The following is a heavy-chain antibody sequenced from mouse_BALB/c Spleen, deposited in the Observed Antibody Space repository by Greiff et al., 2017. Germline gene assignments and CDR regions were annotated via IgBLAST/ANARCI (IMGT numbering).Heavy chain of an antibody. CDR1: GFSLTSYG. V-gene: IGHV2-9*02. CDR2: IWAGGST. CDR3: ARGGYGNYPYAMDY. Sequence: VQLVESGPGLVAPSQSLSITCTVSGFSLTSYGVHWVRQPPGKGLEWLGVIWAGGSTNYNSALMSRLSISKDNSKSQVFLKMNSLQTDDTAMYYCARGGYGNYPYAMDYWGQGTSVTVSS. J-gene: IGHJ4*01. D-gene: IGHD2-1*01.